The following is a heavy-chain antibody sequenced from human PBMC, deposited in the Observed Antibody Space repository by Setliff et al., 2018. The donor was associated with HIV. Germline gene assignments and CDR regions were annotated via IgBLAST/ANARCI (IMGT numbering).Heavy chain of an antibody. V-gene: IGHV7-4-1*02. CDR1: GYSFSNYA. CDR2: ININTGNP. J-gene: IGHJ6*03. Sequence: ASVKVSCKASGYSFSNYAMNWVRQAPGQGLEWMGWININTGNPTYAQGFTGRFVFSLDTSVSTAYLQTSSLKAEDTAVYYCARGRCSSTSCYYYYYYMDVWGKGTTVTVSS. D-gene: IGHD2-2*01. CDR3: ARGRCSSTSCYYYYYYMDV.